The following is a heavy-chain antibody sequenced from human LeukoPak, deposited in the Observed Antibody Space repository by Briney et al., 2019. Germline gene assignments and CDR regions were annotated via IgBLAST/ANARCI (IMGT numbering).Heavy chain of an antibody. J-gene: IGHJ3*02. D-gene: IGHD1-26*01. CDR3: ARDFGQASSGSYWIGDAFDI. V-gene: IGHV4-34*01. Sequence: SETLSLTCAVYGGSFSGYYWSWIRQPPGKGLEWIGEINHSGSTNYNPSLKSRVTISVDTSKNQFSLKLSSVTAADTAVYYCARDFGQASSGSYWIGDAFDIWGQGTMVTVSS. CDR1: GGSFSGYY. CDR2: INHSGST.